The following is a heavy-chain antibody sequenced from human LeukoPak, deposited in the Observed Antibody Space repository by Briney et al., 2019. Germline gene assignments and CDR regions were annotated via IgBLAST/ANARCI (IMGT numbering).Heavy chain of an antibody. CDR3: ATGPNWNYAVWDY. D-gene: IGHD1-7*01. J-gene: IGHJ4*02. CDR2: IIPILGIA. V-gene: IGHV1-69*04. CDR1: GGTFSSYA. Sequence: GASVKVSCKASGGTFSSYAISWVRQAPGQGLEWMGRIIPILGIANYAQKFQGRVTITADKSTSTAYMELSSLRSEDTAVYYCATGPNWNYAVWDYWGQGTLVTVSS.